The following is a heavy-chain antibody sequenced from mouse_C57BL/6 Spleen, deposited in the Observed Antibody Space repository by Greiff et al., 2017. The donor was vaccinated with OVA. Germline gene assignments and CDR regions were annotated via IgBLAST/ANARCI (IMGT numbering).Heavy chain of an antibody. CDR3: ARRGYGSSRDY. D-gene: IGHD1-1*01. V-gene: IGHV1-50*01. Sequence: QVQLKESGAELVKPGASVKLSCKASGYTFTSYWMQWVKQRPGQGLEWIGEIDPSDSYTNYNQKFKGKATLTVDTSSSTAYMQLSSLTSEDAAVYYCARRGYGSSRDYWGQGTTLTVSS. CDR1: GYTFTSYW. CDR2: IDPSDSYT. J-gene: IGHJ2*01.